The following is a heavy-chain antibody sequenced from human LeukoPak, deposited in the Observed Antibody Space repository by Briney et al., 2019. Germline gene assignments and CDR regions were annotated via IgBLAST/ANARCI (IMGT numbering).Heavy chain of an antibody. CDR1: GFTFSDYY. J-gene: IGHJ4*02. CDR2: ISSSGSTI. CDR3: ARDAYCGGDCYLPRSDFDY. Sequence: GGSLRLSCAASGFTFSDYYMSWIRQAPGKGLEWVSYISSSGSTIYYADSVKGRFTISRDNSKNTLYLQMNSLRAEDTAVYYCARDAYCGGDCYLPRSDFDYWGQGTLVTVSS. V-gene: IGHV3-11*04. D-gene: IGHD2-21*01.